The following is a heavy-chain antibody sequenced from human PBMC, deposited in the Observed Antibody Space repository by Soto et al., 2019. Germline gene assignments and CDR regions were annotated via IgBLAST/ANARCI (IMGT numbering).Heavy chain of an antibody. CDR1: GYTFTSYA. Sequence: ASVKVSCKASGYTFTSYAMHWVRQAPGQRLEWMGWINAGNGNTKYSQKFQGRVTITRDMSTSTAYMELSSLRSEDTAVYYCAAGTAYDFWSGYYHLPFDYWGQGTRVTVS. CDR2: INAGNGNT. V-gene: IGHV1-3*01. J-gene: IGHJ4*02. CDR3: AAGTAYDFWSGYYHLPFDY. D-gene: IGHD3-3*01.